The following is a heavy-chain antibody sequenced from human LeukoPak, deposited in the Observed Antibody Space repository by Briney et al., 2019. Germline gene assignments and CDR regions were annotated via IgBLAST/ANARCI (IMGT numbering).Heavy chain of an antibody. CDR3: ARDPPQWDLLRKGFDY. J-gene: IGHJ4*02. Sequence: GGSLRLSCAASGFTFSTYWMSWVRQAPGKGLEWVANIKQDGSEKYYVDSVKGRFTISRDNAKNSLYLQMNSLRAEDTAVYCCARDPPQWDLLRKGFDYWGQGTLVTVSS. CDR1: GFTFSTYW. CDR2: IKQDGSEK. D-gene: IGHD1-26*01. V-gene: IGHV3-7*01.